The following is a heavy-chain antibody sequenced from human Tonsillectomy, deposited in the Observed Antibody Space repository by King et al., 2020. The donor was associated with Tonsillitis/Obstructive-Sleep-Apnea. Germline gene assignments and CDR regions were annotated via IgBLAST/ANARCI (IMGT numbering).Heavy chain of an antibody. CDR3: ARLYYDFWSGLAQHSDY. J-gene: IGHJ4*02. Sequence: VQLVESGAEVKKPGESLKISCKGSGYSFTSYWIGWVRQMPGKGLEWMGIIYPGDSDTRYSPSFQGQVTISADKSISTAYLQWSSLKASDTAMYYCARLYYDFWSGLAQHSDYWGQGTLVTVSS. CDR1: GYSFTSYW. D-gene: IGHD3-3*01. V-gene: IGHV5-51*03. CDR2: IYPGDSDT.